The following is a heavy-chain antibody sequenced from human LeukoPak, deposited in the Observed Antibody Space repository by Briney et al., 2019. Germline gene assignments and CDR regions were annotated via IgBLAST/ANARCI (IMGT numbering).Heavy chain of an antibody. CDR1: GGSISSGGYS. J-gene: IGHJ6*02. Sequence: SETLSLTCAVSGGSISSGGYSWSWIRQPPGKGLEWIGYIYHSGSTYYNPSLKSRVTISVDRSKNQFSLKLSSVTAADTAVYYCARYNYDYYYGMDVRGQGTTVTVSS. CDR3: ARYNYDYYYGMDV. D-gene: IGHD1-1*01. CDR2: IYHSGST. V-gene: IGHV4-30-2*01.